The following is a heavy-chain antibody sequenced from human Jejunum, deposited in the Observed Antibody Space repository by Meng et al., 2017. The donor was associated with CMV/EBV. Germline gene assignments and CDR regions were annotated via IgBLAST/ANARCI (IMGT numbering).Heavy chain of an antibody. J-gene: IGHJ4*02. Sequence: LQESGPGMVKPSQTLSLTCSVACGFVSGDYFWSWIRPSPGKGLEWIGYIYNNGNTDYNPSLKSRVSISVDTSKNEVSLTLRSVTAADTAVYYCAGLFQYDILTGSWYWGQGTMVTVSS. V-gene: IGHV4-30-4*08. CDR1: CGFVSGDYF. CDR2: IYNNGNT. CDR3: AGLFQYDILTGSWY. D-gene: IGHD3-9*01.